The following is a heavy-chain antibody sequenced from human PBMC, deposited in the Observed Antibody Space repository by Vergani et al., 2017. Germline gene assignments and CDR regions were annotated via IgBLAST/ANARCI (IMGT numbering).Heavy chain of an antibody. D-gene: IGHD2/OR15-2a*01. CDR2: IRYDGSSE. V-gene: IGHV3-30*02. J-gene: IGHJ6*02. CDR1: GFTLNTYG. CDR3: ANSVIAGNVGVAYFGMDV. Sequence: QVQILQSGGGVVQPGGSLRLSCTLSGFTLNTYGIHWVRQAPGKGLEWVSFIRYDGSSEYYGDSVKGRFTICRDKSQNTVNLQMNSLRTEDTAVYFCANSVIAGNVGVAYFGMDVWGRGTTVTVSS.